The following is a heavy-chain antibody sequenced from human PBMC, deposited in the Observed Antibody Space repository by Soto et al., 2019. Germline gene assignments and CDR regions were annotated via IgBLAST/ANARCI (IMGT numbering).Heavy chain of an antibody. CDR2: ISAYNRNT. D-gene: IGHD6-19*01. CDR1: GYTFTSYG. V-gene: IGHV1-18*04. J-gene: IGHJ6*02. Sequence: QVQLVQSGAEVKKPGASVKVSCKASGYTFTSYGISWVRQAPGQGLEWMGWISAYNRNTNYAQKLRGRVTMTTDTSPSTAYMERRSVRSDDTAVYYCARDLRASSGGRPDHPYYYYCMDAWGQGTTVTFAS. CDR3: ARDLRASSGGRPDHPYYYYCMDA.